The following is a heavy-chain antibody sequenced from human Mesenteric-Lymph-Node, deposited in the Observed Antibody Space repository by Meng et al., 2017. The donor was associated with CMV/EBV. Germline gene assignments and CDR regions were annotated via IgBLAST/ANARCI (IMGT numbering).Heavy chain of an antibody. D-gene: IGHD2/OR15-2a*01. Sequence: QLPESGPGLVKPSETLSLTCIVSGVSVTSCAYHWSWIRQSPGKGLEWIGYIYGTGITIYNPSLKSRVTILLETSKNQFSLKLNSVTTADTAVYYCAKSRSSTPGIVDDWGQGTLVTVSS. CDR2: IYGTGIT. CDR3: AKSRSSTPGIVDD. V-gene: IGHV4-61*08. CDR1: GVSVTSCAYH. J-gene: IGHJ4*02.